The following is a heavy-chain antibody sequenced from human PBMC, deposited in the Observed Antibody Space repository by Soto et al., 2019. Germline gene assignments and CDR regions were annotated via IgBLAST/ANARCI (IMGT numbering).Heavy chain of an antibody. D-gene: IGHD1-26*01. CDR2: IYYSGST. CDR3: ARHSASWQWFDY. Sequence: QVQLQESGPGLVKPSQTLSLTCSVSGGSISSGGYYWSWIRQHPEKGLEWIGYIYYSGSTNYNPSLKSRVIISVDTYSNRFSLDLRSVTAADKAIYYCARHSASWQWFDYWGQGTLVTVSS. CDR1: GGSISSGGYY. J-gene: IGHJ5*01. V-gene: IGHV4-31*03.